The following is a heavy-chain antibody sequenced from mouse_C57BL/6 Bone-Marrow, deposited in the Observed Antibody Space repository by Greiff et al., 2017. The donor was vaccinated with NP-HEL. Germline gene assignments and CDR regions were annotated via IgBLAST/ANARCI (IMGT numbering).Heavy chain of an antibody. V-gene: IGHV1-64*01. Sequence: QVQLQQSGAELVKPGASVKLSCKASGYTFTSYWMHWVKQRPEQGLEWIGLIHPNSGSTNYAAKFKGKATLTVDTSSNTAYMQLSSLTSEDTAVYYCARGGDNGYFDDWGKGTTLTVSS. CDR1: GYTFTSYW. CDR2: IHPNSGST. D-gene: IGHD1-3*01. CDR3: ARGGDNGYFDD. J-gene: IGHJ2*01.